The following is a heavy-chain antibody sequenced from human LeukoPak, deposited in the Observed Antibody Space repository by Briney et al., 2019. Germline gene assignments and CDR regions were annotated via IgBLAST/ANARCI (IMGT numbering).Heavy chain of an antibody. CDR2: INPSGGST. CDR3: ARDSSSWFPGDY. Sequence: ASVKVSCKASGYTFTSYYMHWVRQAPGQGLEWMGIINPSGGSTSHAQKFQGRVTMTRDTSTSTVYMELSSLRSEDTAVYYCARDSSSWFPGDYWGQGTLVTVSS. J-gene: IGHJ4*02. D-gene: IGHD6-13*01. V-gene: IGHV1-46*01. CDR1: GYTFTSYY.